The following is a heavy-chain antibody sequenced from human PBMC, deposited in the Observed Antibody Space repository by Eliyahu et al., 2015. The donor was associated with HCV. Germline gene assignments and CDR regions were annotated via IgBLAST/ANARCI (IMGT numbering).Heavy chain of an antibody. V-gene: IGHV4-31*03. CDR3: ARQYSSSWYYFDY. Sequence: QVQLQESGPGLVKXSQTLSLXXTXSGXSISSXGYYWSWIRQHPGKGLEWIGYIXYSGSTYYNPSLKSRVTISVDTSKNQFSLKLSSVTAADTAVYYCARQYSSSWYYFDYWGQGTLVTVSS. J-gene: IGHJ4*02. CDR1: GXSISSXGYY. D-gene: IGHD6-13*01. CDR2: IXYSGST.